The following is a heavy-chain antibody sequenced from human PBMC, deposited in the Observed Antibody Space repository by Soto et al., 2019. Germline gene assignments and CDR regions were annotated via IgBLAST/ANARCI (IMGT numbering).Heavy chain of an antibody. CDR1: GYTFTGYY. CDR2: INPNSGGT. V-gene: IGHV1-2*04. Sequence: GASVKVSCKASGYTFTGYYMHWVRQAPGQGLEWMGWINPNSGGTNYAQKFQGWVTMTRDTSISTAYMELSRLRSDDTAVYYCARERSTDLGPTYRYYDFWSGYYGMDVWGQGTTVTVSS. D-gene: IGHD3-3*01. CDR3: ARERSTDLGPTYRYYDFWSGYYGMDV. J-gene: IGHJ6*02.